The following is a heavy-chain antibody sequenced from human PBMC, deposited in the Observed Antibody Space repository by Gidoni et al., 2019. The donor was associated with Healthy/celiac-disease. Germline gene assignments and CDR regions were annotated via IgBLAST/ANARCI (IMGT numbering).Heavy chain of an antibody. Sequence: EVQLLESGGGLVQPGGSLRLSWAASGVTFSSYARSWVRQAPGKGLEWVSAISGSGGSTSYADSVKGRFTISRDNSKNTLYLQMNSLRAEDTAVYYCAKVKKSDSSGSSPLDYWGQGTLVTVSS. CDR1: GVTFSSYA. CDR3: AKVKKSDSSGSSPLDY. J-gene: IGHJ4*02. CDR2: ISGSGGST. D-gene: IGHD3-22*01. V-gene: IGHV3-23*01.